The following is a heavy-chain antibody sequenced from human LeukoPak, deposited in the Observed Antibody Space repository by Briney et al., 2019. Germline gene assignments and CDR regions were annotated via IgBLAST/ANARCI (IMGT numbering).Heavy chain of an antibody. D-gene: IGHD3-10*01. CDR1: GGTFSSYA. V-gene: IGHV1-18*01. J-gene: IGHJ4*02. Sequence: ASVKVSCKASGGTFSSYAISWVRQAPGQGLEWMGWISAYNGNTNYAQKLQGRVTMTTDTSTSTAYMELRSLRSDDTAVYYCARDPDTYGSGSYYRGHYFDYWGQGTLVTVSS. CDR3: ARDPDTYGSGSYYRGHYFDY. CDR2: ISAYNGNT.